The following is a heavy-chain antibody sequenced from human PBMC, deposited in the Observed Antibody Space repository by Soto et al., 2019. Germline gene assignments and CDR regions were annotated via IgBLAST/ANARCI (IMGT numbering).Heavy chain of an antibody. D-gene: IGHD3-10*01. J-gene: IGHJ5*02. CDR1: GFTFKNFA. CDR3: ATDAVAYNGEWDWFDL. Sequence: GGSLRLSCAASGFTFKNFAVSWVRQAPGKGMEWVSAIGGSGSSANYADSVKGRFTVSRDDSKSTLYLQMSGLRVDDTALYYCATDAVAYNGEWDWFDLWGQGTLVTVSS. CDR2: IGGSGSSA. V-gene: IGHV3-23*01.